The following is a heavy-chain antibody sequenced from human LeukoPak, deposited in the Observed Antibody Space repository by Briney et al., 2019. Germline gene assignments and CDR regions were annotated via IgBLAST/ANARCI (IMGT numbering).Heavy chain of an antibody. CDR1: GFTFDDYA. CDR2: ISWNSGSI. Sequence: GRSLRLSCAASGFTFDDYAMHWARQAPGKGLEWVSGISWNSGSIGYADSVKGRFTISRDNAKNSLYLQMNSLRAEDTALYYCAKGGVGATLSYFDYWGQGTLVTVSS. CDR3: AKGGVGATLSYFDY. V-gene: IGHV3-9*01. D-gene: IGHD1-26*01. J-gene: IGHJ4*02.